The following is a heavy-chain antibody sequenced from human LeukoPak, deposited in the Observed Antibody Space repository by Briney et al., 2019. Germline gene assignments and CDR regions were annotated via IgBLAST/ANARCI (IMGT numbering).Heavy chain of an antibody. D-gene: IGHD6-19*01. J-gene: IGHJ4*02. CDR2: IYYSGST. V-gene: IGHV4-39*07. Sequence: LETLSLTCTVSGGSISSSSYYWGWIRQPPGKGLEWIGSIYYSGSTYYNPSLKSRVTISVDTSKNQFSLKLSSVTAADTAVYYCARIAVAGHQYYFDYWGQETLVTVSS. CDR1: GGSISSSSYY. CDR3: ARIAVAGHQYYFDY.